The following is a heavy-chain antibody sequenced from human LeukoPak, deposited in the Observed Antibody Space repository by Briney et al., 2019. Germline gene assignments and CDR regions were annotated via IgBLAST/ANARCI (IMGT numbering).Heavy chain of an antibody. D-gene: IGHD6-19*01. CDR3: VIRGDASSVWGVHDY. J-gene: IGHJ4*02. CDR2: IGGSGDKT. V-gene: IGHV3-23*01. CDR1: GFTFNRNA. Sequence: GGSLRLCCAASGFTFNRNAISWVRQAPGKGLEWVSTIGGSGDKTFYADSVKGRFTISRDNSKNMLHLQMSSLTGEDTALYYRVIRGDASSVWGVHDYSGQGALVTVSS.